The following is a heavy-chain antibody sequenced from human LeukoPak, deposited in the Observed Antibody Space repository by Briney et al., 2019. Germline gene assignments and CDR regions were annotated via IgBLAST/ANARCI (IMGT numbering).Heavy chain of an antibody. CDR3: ARGPKTDITFGGVIVIHGYYYGMDV. D-gene: IGHD3-16*02. CDR1: GGSFSGYY. J-gene: IGHJ6*02. Sequence: SETLSLTCAVYGGSFSGYYWSWIRQPPGKGLEWIGEINHSGSTNYNPSLKSRVTISVDTSKNQFSLKLSSATAADTAVYYCARGPKTDITFGGVIVIHGYYYGMDVWGQGTTVTVSS. V-gene: IGHV4-34*01. CDR2: INHSGST.